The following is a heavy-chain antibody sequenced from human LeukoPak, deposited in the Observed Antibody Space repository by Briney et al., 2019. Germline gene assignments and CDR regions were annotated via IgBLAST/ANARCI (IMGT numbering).Heavy chain of an antibody. CDR2: ISSSGSTI. CDR1: GFTFSSYA. Sequence: GGSLRLSCAASGFTFSSYAMSWVRQAPGKGLEWVSYISSSGSTIYYADSVKGRFTISRDNAKNSLYLQMNSLRAEDTAVYYCANQAVAGTEEDIWGQGTMVTVSS. J-gene: IGHJ3*02. CDR3: ANQAVAGTEEDI. D-gene: IGHD6-19*01. V-gene: IGHV3-48*04.